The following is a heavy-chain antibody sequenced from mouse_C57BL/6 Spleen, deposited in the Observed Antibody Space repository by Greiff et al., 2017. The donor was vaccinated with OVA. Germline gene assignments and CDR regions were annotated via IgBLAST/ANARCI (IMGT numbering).Heavy chain of an antibody. V-gene: IGHV3-6*01. CDR2: ISYDGSN. D-gene: IGHD2-3*01. Sequence: EVQRVESGPGLVKPSQSLSLTCSVTGYSITSGYYWNWIRQFPGNKLEWMGYISYDGSNNYNPSLKNRISITRDTSKNQFFLKLNSVTTEDTATYYCASSYDGYYVAYWGQGTTLTVSS. CDR3: ASSYDGYYVAY. CDR1: GYSITSGYY. J-gene: IGHJ2*01.